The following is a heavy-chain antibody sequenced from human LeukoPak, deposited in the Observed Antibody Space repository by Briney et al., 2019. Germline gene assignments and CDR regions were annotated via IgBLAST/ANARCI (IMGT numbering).Heavy chain of an antibody. Sequence: ASVKVSCKASGYTFPSYFMHWVRQAPGQGLEWMGIINPTGGSTTYAQKFQGRVTMTRDTSTSTVYMELSSLRSEDTAVYYCASAPVGVPIDPWGQGTLVTVSS. D-gene: IGHD2-2*01. J-gene: IGHJ5*02. V-gene: IGHV1-46*01. CDR1: GYTFPSYF. CDR3: ASAPVGVPIDP. CDR2: INPTGGST.